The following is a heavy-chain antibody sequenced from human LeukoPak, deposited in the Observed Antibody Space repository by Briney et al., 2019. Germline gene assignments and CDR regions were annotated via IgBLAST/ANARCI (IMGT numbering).Heavy chain of an antibody. Sequence: GGSLRLSCAASGFTFSRYGMHWVRQAPGKGLEWVTAISYDGSNKYYADSVKGRFTISRDNAKNSLYLQMNSLRAEDTAVYYCARDGDSSGYFPLDYWGQGTLVTVSS. CDR2: ISYDGSNK. J-gene: IGHJ4*02. V-gene: IGHV3-30*04. D-gene: IGHD3-22*01. CDR3: ARDGDSSGYFPLDY. CDR1: GFTFSRYG.